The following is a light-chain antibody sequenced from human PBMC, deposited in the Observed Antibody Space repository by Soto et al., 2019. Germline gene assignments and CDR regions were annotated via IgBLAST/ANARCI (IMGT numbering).Light chain of an antibody. J-gene: IGLJ2*01. CDR3: SSYAGSDNMI. CDR2: DVS. CDR1: SSDVGGYEH. V-gene: IGLV2-8*01. Sequence: QSVLTQPPSASGSPGQSVTLSCTGSSSDVGGYEHVSWYQQHPGRVPKPLIYDVSKRLSGVPDRFSGSKSGYTASLTVSGLQAEDEADYYCSSYAGSDNMIFGGGTKLTVL.